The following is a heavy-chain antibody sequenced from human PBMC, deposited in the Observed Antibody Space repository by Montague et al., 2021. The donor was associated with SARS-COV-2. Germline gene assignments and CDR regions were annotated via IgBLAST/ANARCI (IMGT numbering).Heavy chain of an antibody. CDR1: GFSLSTSGMC. V-gene: IGHV2-70*11. Sequence: VKLTQTLTLTCTFSGFSLSTSGMCVSWIRQPPGKALERLARIDWDDDKYYSTSLKTRLTISKDTSKNQVVLTMTNMDPVDTATYYCARTYGSGRGFDLWGRGTLVTVSS. J-gene: IGHJ2*01. D-gene: IGHD3-10*01. CDR3: ARTYGSGRGFDL. CDR2: IDWDDDK.